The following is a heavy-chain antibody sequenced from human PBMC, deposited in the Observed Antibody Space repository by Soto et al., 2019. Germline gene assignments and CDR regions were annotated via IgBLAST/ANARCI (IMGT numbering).Heavy chain of an antibody. CDR2: IYYSGST. J-gene: IGHJ5*02. CDR3: ARTGGYCSGGSCYLNWFDP. V-gene: IGHV4-30-4*01. D-gene: IGHD2-15*01. CDR1: GGSISSGDYY. Sequence: QVQLQESGPGLVKPSQTLSLTCTVSGGSISSGDYYWSWIRQPPGKGLEWIGYIYYSGSTYYNPSLKSRVTISVDTXXNXFXXKLSSVTAADTAVYYCARTGGYCSGGSCYLNWFDPWGQGTLVTVSS.